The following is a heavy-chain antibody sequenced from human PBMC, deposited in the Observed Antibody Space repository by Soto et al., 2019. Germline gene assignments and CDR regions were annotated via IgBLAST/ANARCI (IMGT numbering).Heavy chain of an antibody. J-gene: IGHJ5*02. CDR2: ISTYSGDT. V-gene: IGHV1-18*01. CDR1: GYTFFTYV. D-gene: IGHD5-12*01. CDR3: ARHHGPTTSEKWFDP. Sequence: QVNLVQSGVEVKTPGASVKVSCQASGYTFFTYVISWVRQAPGQGLGWLGWISTYSGDTKYAQKCQGRVTMTTDTSTTTAYLELRSLRSDDTAVYYCARHHGPTTSEKWFDPWGPGTLVTVSS.